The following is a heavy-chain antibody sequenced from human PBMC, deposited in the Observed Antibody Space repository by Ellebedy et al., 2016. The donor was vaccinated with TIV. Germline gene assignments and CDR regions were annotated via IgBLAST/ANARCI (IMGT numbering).Heavy chain of an antibody. V-gene: IGHV4-59*01. CDR3: ARGPGIAAAGPLSNDY. D-gene: IGHD6-13*01. J-gene: IGHJ4*02. CDR1: GGSISSYY. Sequence: SETLSLTXTVSGGSISSYYWSWIRQPPGKGLEWIGYIYYSGSTNYNPSLKSRVTISVDTSKNQFSLKLSSVTAADTAVYYCARGPGIAAAGPLSNDYWGQGTLVTVSS. CDR2: IYYSGST.